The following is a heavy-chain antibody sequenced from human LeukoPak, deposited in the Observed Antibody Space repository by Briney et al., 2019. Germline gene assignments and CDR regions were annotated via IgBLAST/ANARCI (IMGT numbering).Heavy chain of an antibody. Sequence: GASVKVSCKASGYTFTGYYMHWVRQAPGQGLEWMGWISAYNGNTNYAQKLQGRVTMTTDTSTSTAYMELRSLRSDDTAVYYCARTGYCSGGSCYPGYYMDVWGKGTTVTISS. CDR1: GYTFTGYY. CDR3: ARTGYCSGGSCYPGYYMDV. J-gene: IGHJ6*03. V-gene: IGHV1-18*04. D-gene: IGHD2-15*01. CDR2: ISAYNGNT.